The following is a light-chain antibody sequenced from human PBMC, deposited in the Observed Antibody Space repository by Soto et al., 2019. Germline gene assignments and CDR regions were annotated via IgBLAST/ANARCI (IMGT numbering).Light chain of an antibody. CDR2: DAS. CDR1: QSVSSY. CDR3: QQRSNWPPWT. J-gene: IGKJ1*01. V-gene: IGKV3-11*01. Sequence: EIVLTQSPATLSLSPGERANLSCRASQSVSSYLACYQQKPGQAPRLLIYDASNRATGIPARFSGSGSGTDFTLTISSLEPEDFAVYYCQQRSNWPPWTFGQGTKVEIK.